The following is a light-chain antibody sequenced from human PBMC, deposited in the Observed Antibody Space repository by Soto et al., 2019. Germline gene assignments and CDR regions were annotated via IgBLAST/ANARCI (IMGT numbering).Light chain of an antibody. J-gene: IGKJ5*01. CDR1: QSVGSS. CDR2: DAS. Sequence: EIVLTQSPGTLSLSPGEIATLHFSASQSVGSSLAWYQQKTGQAPRLLIHDASNRAPGIPARFSGSGSGTDFTLTISSLEPEDSAVYYCQQRHMWPITFGQGTRLEIK. V-gene: IGKV3-11*01. CDR3: QQRHMWPIT.